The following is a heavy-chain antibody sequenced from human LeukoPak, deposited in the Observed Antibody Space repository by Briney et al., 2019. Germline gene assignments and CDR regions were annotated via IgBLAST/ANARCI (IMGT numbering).Heavy chain of an antibody. CDR2: IYYSGST. CDR1: GGSISSHY. Sequence: SETLSLTCTVSGGSISSHYWSWIRQPPGKGLEWIGYIYYSGSTNYNPSLKSRVTISVDTSKNQFSLKLSSVTAADTAVYYCARLYGSGSYRYYYYYMDVWGKGTTVTISS. D-gene: IGHD3-10*01. J-gene: IGHJ6*03. V-gene: IGHV4-59*08. CDR3: ARLYGSGSYRYYYYYMDV.